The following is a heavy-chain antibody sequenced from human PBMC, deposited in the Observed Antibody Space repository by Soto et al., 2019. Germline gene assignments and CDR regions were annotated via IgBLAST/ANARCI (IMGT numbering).Heavy chain of an antibody. CDR3: AKDRTSTWYYFDD. V-gene: IGHV3-30*18. CDR1: GFTFSDYY. Sequence: QVQLVESGGGLVKPGGSLRLSCAASGFTFSDYYMSWIRQGPGKGLELVAVISYDGSDKYYADSVKGRFTISRDNSKNTLYLQMNSLRAEDTAVYYCAKDRTSTWYYFDDWGQGTLVTVSS. CDR2: ISYDGSDK. J-gene: IGHJ4*02. D-gene: IGHD6-13*01.